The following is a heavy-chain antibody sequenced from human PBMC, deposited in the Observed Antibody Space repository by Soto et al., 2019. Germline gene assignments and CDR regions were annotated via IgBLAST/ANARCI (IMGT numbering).Heavy chain of an antibody. J-gene: IGHJ6*02. CDR3: ARETVSYGFALDV. CDR2: ISWNGANT. D-gene: IGHD3-16*01. V-gene: IGHV3-43*01. Sequence: GGSLRLSCATSGFRFDDYNMHWVRQAPGKGLEWISFISWNGANTFYADSVQGRFTMSRDSSKKSVSLQIDSLKSEDTGLYYCARETVSYGFALDVWGQGTTVTVSS. CDR1: GFRFDDYN.